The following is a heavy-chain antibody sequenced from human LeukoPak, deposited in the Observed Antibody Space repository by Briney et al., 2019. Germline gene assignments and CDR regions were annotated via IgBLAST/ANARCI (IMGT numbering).Heavy chain of an antibody. J-gene: IGHJ4*02. V-gene: IGHV3-30*02. CDR3: AKAITTVRGVPGY. D-gene: IGHD3-10*01. CDR2: IRYDGSNK. Sequence: LPGGSLRLSCAASGFTFSSYGMHWVRQAPGKGLEWVSFIRYDGSNKYYADSVKGRFTISRDNSKNTLYLQMNSLRAEDTAVYYCAKAITTVRGVPGYWGQGTLVTVSS. CDR1: GFTFSSYG.